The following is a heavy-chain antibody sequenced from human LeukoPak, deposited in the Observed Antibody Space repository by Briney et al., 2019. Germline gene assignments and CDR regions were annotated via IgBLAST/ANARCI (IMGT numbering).Heavy chain of an antibody. J-gene: IGHJ6*03. D-gene: IGHD5-12*01. CDR2: INAGNGNT. V-gene: IGHV1-3*03. CDR1: GYTFTSYA. Sequence: GASVKVSCKASGYTFTSYAMHWVRQAPGQRLEWMGWINAGNGNTKYSQEFQGRVTITRDTSASTAYMELSSLRSEDMAVYYCARAIVATVLGRYYMDVWGKGTTVTVSS. CDR3: ARAIVATVLGRYYMDV.